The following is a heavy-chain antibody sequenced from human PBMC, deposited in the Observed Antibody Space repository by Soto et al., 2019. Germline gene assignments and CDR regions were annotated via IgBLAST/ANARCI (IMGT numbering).Heavy chain of an antibody. CDR1: GVSVSRDYQ. D-gene: IGHD1-26*01. Sequence: KSSETLSLTCTVSGVSVSRDYQWIWIRQPPGKGLEWIGHISYSVSPYYHPSLRSRLSISVDTSKNQFSLKVKSVTAADTAVYYCARAWDFWGQGTLVTVSS. CDR2: ISYSVSP. CDR3: ARAWDF. J-gene: IGHJ1*01. V-gene: IGHV4-30-4*01.